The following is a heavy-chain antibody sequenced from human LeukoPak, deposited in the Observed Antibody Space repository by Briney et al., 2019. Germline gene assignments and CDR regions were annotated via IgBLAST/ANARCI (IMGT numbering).Heavy chain of an antibody. CDR3: ARHPPSYRSGGSCYSDYYYGMDV. Sequence: SETLSLTCTVSGGSISSSSYYWGWIRQPPGKGLEWIGSIYYSGSTYYNPSLKSRVTISVDTSKNQFSLKLSSVTAADTAVYYCARHPPSYRSGGSCYSDYYYGMDVWGQGTTVTVSS. CDR2: IYYSGST. D-gene: IGHD2-15*01. J-gene: IGHJ6*02. V-gene: IGHV4-39*01. CDR1: GGSISSSSYY.